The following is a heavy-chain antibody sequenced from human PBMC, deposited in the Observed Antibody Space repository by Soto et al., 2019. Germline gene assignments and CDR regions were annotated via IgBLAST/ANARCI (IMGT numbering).Heavy chain of an antibody. Sequence: GGSLRLSCSASGFIFNNYAMHWVRQAPGKRLQYVSAVSSDGGSTYYADSVKGRFIISRDNSKNMLYLQMSSLRPEDTAIYYCVKDQLGRWNDRGDLDFWGRGALVPVSA. CDR3: VKDQLGRWNDRGDLDF. CDR2: VSSDGGST. CDR1: GFIFNNYA. J-gene: IGHJ4*02. V-gene: IGHV3-64D*06. D-gene: IGHD1-1*01.